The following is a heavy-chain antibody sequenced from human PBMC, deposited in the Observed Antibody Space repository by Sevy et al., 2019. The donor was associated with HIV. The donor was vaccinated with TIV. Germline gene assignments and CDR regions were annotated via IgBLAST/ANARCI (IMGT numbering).Heavy chain of an antibody. CDR2: ISGSGTI. Sequence: GGSLRLSCAASGFSFSTFDMNCVRQAPGKGLEWVSYISGSGTIYYADSVKGRFTISRDNAKNSLYLQMNSLRAEDTAVYFCARLQYYDLDVWGQGTTVTVSS. CDR1: GFSFSTFD. J-gene: IGHJ6*02. CDR3: ARLQYYDLDV. V-gene: IGHV3-48*01.